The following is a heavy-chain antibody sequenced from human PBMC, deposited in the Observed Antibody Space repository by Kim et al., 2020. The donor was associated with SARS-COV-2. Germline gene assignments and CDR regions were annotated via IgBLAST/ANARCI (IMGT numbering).Heavy chain of an antibody. J-gene: IGHJ4*02. D-gene: IGHD6-19*01. CDR2: INVKTGNP. CDR3: ARGGSGWYA. V-gene: IGHV7-4-1*02. CDR1: GYSFSNYG. Sequence: ASVKVSCKASGYSFSNYGMNWVRQAPGQGPEWMGWINVKTGNPTYAQGFAGRFVFPLDTSASTAYLQISRLEAEDTAVYYCARGGSGWYAWGQGTLVTVSS.